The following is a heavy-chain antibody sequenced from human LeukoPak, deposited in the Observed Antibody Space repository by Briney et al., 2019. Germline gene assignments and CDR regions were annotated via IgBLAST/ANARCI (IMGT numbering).Heavy chain of an antibody. J-gene: IGHJ4*02. CDR3: ARDQTYSGSGIYTYFDY. D-gene: IGHD3-10*01. CDR1: GGSISSGGHY. Sequence: PSETLSLTCTVSGGSISSGGHYWSGIRQPAGKGLEYLGRIYSTGSTNYNPSLRSRVTISADTSKNHFSLKLSSVTAADTAVYYCARDQTYSGSGIYTYFDYWGQGILVTVSS. CDR2: IYSTGST. V-gene: IGHV4-61*02.